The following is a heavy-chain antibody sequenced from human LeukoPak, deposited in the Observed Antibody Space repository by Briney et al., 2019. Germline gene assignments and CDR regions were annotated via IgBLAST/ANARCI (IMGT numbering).Heavy chain of an antibody. CDR3: ASYLVEQQLVLDY. V-gene: IGHV1-18*01. CDR1: GYTFTSYG. J-gene: IGHJ4*02. Sequence: GASVKVSCKASGYTFTSYGISWVRQAPGQGFEWMGWISAYNGNTNYAQKLQGRVTMTTDTSTSTAYMELRSLRSDNAAVYYCASYLVEQQLVLDYWGQGTLVTVSS. CDR2: ISAYNGNT. D-gene: IGHD6-13*01.